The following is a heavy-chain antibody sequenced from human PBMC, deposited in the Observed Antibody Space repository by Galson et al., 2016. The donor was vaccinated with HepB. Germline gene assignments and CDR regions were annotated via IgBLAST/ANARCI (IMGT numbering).Heavy chain of an antibody. CDR3: ARAEGSLEAPHAFDI. D-gene: IGHD6-6*01. CDR2: ISGTGVST. V-gene: IGHV3-23*01. Sequence: SLRLSCAASGFTFSNYAMSWVRQAPGKGLEWVSTISGTGVSTYYADSVQGRFTISRDNSKNTLYLQMNSLRAEDTAVYYCARAEGSLEAPHAFDIWARGQWSPSLQ. J-gene: IGHJ3*02. CDR1: GFTFSNYA.